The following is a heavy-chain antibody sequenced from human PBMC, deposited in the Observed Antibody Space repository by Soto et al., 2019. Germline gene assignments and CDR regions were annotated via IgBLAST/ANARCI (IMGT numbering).Heavy chain of an antibody. J-gene: IGHJ4*02. CDR1: GGSIGSYY. CDR2: IYYSGST. CDR3: ARGGWRQIDC. D-gene: IGHD3-3*01. V-gene: IGHV4-59*08. Sequence: QVQLQESGPGLVKPSETLSLTCSVSGGSIGSYYWSWIRQPPGKGLEWIGYIYYSGSTNYNPSHKSRVTISVDTSKNQFSLKLSSVTAADTAVYYCARGGWRQIDCGGQGTLVTVSS.